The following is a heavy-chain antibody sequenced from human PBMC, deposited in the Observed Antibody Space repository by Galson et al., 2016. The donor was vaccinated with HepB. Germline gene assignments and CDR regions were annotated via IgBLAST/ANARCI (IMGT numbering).Heavy chain of an antibody. J-gene: IGHJ3*02. D-gene: IGHD4-23*01. CDR3: ARSYGGYAFDI. Sequence: SETLSLTCTVSGGSISPYFWSWIRRPPGKGLEWIAYIYFSGTTNYNPSLKSRVTISLDTSKGQFSLKVTSVTAADSAVYYCARSYGGYAFDIWGQGTMVTFSS. V-gene: IGHV4-59*01. CDR2: IYFSGTT. CDR1: GGSISPYF.